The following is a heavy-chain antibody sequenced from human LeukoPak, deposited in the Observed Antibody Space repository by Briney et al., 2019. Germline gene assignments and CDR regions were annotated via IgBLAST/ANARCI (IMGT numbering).Heavy chain of an antibody. CDR2: INHSGST. CDR3: ARVPQRIAVAGMRSEY. CDR1: GGSFSGYY. Sequence: SETLSLTCAVYGGSFSGYYWSWIRQPPGKGLEWIGEINHSGSTNYNPSLKSRVTISVDTSKNQLSLKLSSVTAADTAVYYCARVPQRIAVAGMRSEYWGQGTLVTVSS. D-gene: IGHD6-19*01. V-gene: IGHV4-34*01. J-gene: IGHJ4*02.